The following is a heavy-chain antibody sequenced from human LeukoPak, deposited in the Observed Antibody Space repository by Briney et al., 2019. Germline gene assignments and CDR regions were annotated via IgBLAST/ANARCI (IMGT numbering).Heavy chain of an antibody. J-gene: IGHJ6*03. D-gene: IGHD1-14*01. CDR3: ARGREPGPAWFFQYYYYYYMDV. Sequence: KPSETLSLTCAVYGGSFSGYYWSWIRQPPGKGLEWIGEINHSGSTNYNPSLKSRVTISVDTSKNQFSLKLSSVTAADTAVYYCARGREPGPAWFFQYYYYYYMDVWGKGTTVTVSS. V-gene: IGHV4-34*01. CDR2: INHSGST. CDR1: GGSFSGYY.